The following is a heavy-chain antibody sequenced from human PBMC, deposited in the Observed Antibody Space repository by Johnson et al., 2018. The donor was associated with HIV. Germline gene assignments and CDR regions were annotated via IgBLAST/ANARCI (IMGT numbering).Heavy chain of an antibody. D-gene: IGHD6-13*01. CDR2: MWYDGSKK. CDR3: AKDNGIAGTSGDAFEI. CDR1: GFTFSTYG. V-gene: IGHV3-33*06. Sequence: QVQLVESGVGVVQPGMSLRLSCAASGFTFSTYGMHWVRQAPGKGLEWVAVMWYDGSKKYYADSVKGRFTISRDNSQSTLYLQMSSLRAEDTALYLCAKDNGIAGTSGDAFEIWGQGTMVTVSS. J-gene: IGHJ3*02.